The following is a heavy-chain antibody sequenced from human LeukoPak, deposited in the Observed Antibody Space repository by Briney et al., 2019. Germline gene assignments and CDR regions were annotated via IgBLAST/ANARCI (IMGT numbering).Heavy chain of an antibody. CDR1: GGSISSSSYY. V-gene: IGHV4-39*01. CDR2: IYYSGST. D-gene: IGHD3-10*01. Sequence: PSETLSLTCTVSGGSISSSSYYWGWIRQPPGKGLEWIGSIYYSGSTYYNPSLKSRVTISVDTSKNQFSLKLGSVTAADTAVYYCARPGWFDPWGQGTLVTVSP. CDR3: ARPGWFDP. J-gene: IGHJ5*02.